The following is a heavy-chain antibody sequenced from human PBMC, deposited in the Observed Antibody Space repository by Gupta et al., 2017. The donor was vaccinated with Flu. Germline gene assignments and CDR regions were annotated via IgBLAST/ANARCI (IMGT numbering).Heavy chain of an antibody. CDR1: GFTFTTYG. CDR3: AREGHSSTWYNWYFDL. V-gene: IGHV3-13*04. J-gene: IGHJ2*01. Sequence: EVQLVESGGGLVQPGGSLSLSCAASGFTFTTYGGHWVRQAPGKGLEWVSAIGASDDTYYVDSVKGRFTIARDTAKDSLYLQMNSLRAGDTAVYFCAREGHSSTWYNWYFDLWGRGTLVTVSS. CDR2: IGASDDT. D-gene: IGHD6-13*01.